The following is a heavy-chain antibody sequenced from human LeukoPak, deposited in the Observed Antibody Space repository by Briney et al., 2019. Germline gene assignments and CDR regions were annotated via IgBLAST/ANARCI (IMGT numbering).Heavy chain of an antibody. D-gene: IGHD6-19*01. CDR1: GFTFSSYA. CDR2: ISGSGGST. CDR3: AKVTGVAGTVDY. Sequence: GGSLRLSCAASGFTFSSYAMSWVRQAPGKGLEWVSAISGSGGSTFYAGPVKGRFTISRDTSKNTLYLQMNSLRAEDTAVYYCAKVTGVAGTVDYWGQGTLVTVSS. J-gene: IGHJ4*02. V-gene: IGHV3-23*01.